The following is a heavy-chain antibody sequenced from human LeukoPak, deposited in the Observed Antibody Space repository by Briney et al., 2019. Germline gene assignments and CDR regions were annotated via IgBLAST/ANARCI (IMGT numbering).Heavy chain of an antibody. V-gene: IGHV1-18*01. Sequence: ASVKVSCKASGYTFTSYGISWVRQAPGQGLEWMGWISAYNGNTNYAQKLQGRVTMTTDTSTSTAYMELRSLRSDDTAVYYCARGPIFGVVGAYYYYMDVWGKGTTVTVSS. D-gene: IGHD3-3*01. J-gene: IGHJ6*03. CDR2: ISAYNGNT. CDR1: GYTFTSYG. CDR3: ARGPIFGVVGAYYYYMDV.